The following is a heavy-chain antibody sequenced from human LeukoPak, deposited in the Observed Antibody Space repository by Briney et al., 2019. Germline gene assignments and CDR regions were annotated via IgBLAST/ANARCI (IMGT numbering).Heavy chain of an antibody. Sequence: GGSLRLSCAASGFTFSSYAMSWVRQAPGKGLEWVSGISGSGDNTYYADSVKGRFTISRDNSKNTLYVQVNSLGTEDTAAYYCAKGSYYDSSGSFYFDYWGQGTLITVSS. D-gene: IGHD3-22*01. CDR3: AKGSYYDSSGSFYFDY. J-gene: IGHJ4*02. CDR1: GFTFSSYA. V-gene: IGHV3-23*01. CDR2: ISGSGDNT.